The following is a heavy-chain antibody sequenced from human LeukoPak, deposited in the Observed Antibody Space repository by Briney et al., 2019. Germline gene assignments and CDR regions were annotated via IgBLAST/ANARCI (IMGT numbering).Heavy chain of an antibody. Sequence: PGGSLRLSCAASGFTFSSYSMNWVRQAPGKGLEWVSSISSSSYIYYADSVEGRFTISRDNAKNSLYLQMNSLRAEDTAVYYCASHHLYSSSSSLDYWGQGTLVTVSS. CDR1: GFTFSSYS. CDR3: ASHHLYSSSSSLDY. J-gene: IGHJ4*02. CDR2: ISSSSYI. D-gene: IGHD6-13*01. V-gene: IGHV3-21*01.